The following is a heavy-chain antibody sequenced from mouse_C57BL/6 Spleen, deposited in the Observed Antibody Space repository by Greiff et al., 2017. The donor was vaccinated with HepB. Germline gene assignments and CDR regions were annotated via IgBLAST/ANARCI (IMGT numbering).Heavy chain of an antibody. CDR1: GYTFTSYW. J-gene: IGHJ1*03. CDR3: ARWIDGYHWYFDV. Sequence: VQLQQPGAELVKPGASVKLSCKASGYTFTSYWMHWVKQRPGQGLEWIGMIHPNSGSTNSNEKFKSKATLTVDKSSSTAYMQLSSLTSEDSAVYYCARWIDGYHWYFDVWGTGTTVTVSS. CDR2: IHPNSGST. V-gene: IGHV1-64*01. D-gene: IGHD2-3*01.